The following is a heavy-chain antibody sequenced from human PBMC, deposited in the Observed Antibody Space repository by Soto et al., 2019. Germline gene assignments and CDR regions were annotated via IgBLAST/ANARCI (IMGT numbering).Heavy chain of an antibody. V-gene: IGHV3-30*18. CDR3: AQDWRYNYGTDRYVL. CDR2: ISYDGREK. Sequence: HPEGCLRLSGVASRFSFRAYGMHCVRQPPDKGLEWVAVISYDGREKYYADSVKGRFTIPRDNSKNTLYLQMDSLSTEDTAVYFCAQDWRYNYGTDRYVLWCPGPLVSVS. CDR1: RFSFRAYG. D-gene: IGHD5-18*01. J-gene: IGHJ4*01.